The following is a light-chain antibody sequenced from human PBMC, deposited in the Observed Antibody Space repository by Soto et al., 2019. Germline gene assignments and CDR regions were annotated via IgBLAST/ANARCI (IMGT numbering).Light chain of an antibody. V-gene: IGKV3-11*01. Sequence: IVLTQSTATLSLYPGERATLSCRASQSVSSYLAWYQQKPGQAPRLLIYDASNRATGIPARFIGSRSGTDFSLTICILEPVDLAVYYWQERTFWLTFGGGTKVEI. CDR3: QERTFWLT. CDR1: QSVSSY. J-gene: IGKJ4*01. CDR2: DAS.